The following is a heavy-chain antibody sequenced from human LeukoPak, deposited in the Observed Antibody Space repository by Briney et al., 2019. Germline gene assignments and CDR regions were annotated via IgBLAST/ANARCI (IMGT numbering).Heavy chain of an antibody. CDR1: GYTFTSYY. CDR2: INPSGGST. Sequence: ASVKVSCKPSGYTFTSYYMNWVRQAPGHGLEWMGIINPSGGSTSYAQKFQARVTMTRDTSTRTVYMELSSLRSEDTAVYYCARVRGKAGYCSSTSCASYGYWGQGTLVTVSS. J-gene: IGHJ4*02. D-gene: IGHD2-2*01. V-gene: IGHV1-46*01. CDR3: ARVRGKAGYCSSTSCASYGY.